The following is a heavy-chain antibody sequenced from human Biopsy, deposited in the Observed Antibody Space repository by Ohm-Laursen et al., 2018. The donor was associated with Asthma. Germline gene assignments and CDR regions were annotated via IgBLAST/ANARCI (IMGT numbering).Heavy chain of an antibody. V-gene: IGHV3-53*01. Sequence: SLRLSCAVSGFAVSRDHMFWVRRAPGKGLEWVSVIYSGGTSHTADSVRGRFTISRDYSKNTLYLQMHSLRAEDTAVYYCARGDSSNWSHYYFDYWGQGTLVTVSS. J-gene: IGHJ4*02. CDR3: ARGDSSNWSHYYFDY. CDR2: IYSGGTS. CDR1: GFAVSRDH. D-gene: IGHD3-22*01.